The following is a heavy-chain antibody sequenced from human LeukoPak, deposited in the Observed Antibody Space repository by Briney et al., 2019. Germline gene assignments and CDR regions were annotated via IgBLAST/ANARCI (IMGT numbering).Heavy chain of an antibody. J-gene: IGHJ5*02. CDR1: GYTFTSYG. CDR2: ISAYNGNT. D-gene: IGHD3-10*01. V-gene: IGHV1-18*01. Sequence: ASVKVSCKASGYTFTSYGISWVRQAPGQGLEWMGWISAYNGNTNYAQKLQGRVTMTTDTSTSTAYMELRSLRPDDTAVYYCATRNTYYYGSGSYWAYNWFDPWGQGTLVTVSS. CDR3: ATRNTYYYGSGSYWAYNWFDP.